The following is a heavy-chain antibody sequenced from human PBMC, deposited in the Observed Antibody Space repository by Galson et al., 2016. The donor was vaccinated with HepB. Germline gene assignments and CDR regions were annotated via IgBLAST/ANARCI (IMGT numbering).Heavy chain of an antibody. J-gene: IGHJ3*02. V-gene: IGHV3-23*01. D-gene: IGHD2-2*02. CDR2: ISGNGAST. CDR3: ARGRTTSCHIAFDI. CDR1: GFTFSSYA. Sequence: SLRLSCAASGFTFSSYAMSWVRQAPGKGLEWVSVISGNGASTYYADSVKGRFTISRDNSKNTLYLQVNSLRVEDTAIYYCARGRTTSCHIAFDIWGQGTMVTVSS.